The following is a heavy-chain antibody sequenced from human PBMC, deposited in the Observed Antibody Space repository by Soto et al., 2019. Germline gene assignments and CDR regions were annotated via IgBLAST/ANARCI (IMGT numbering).Heavy chain of an antibody. Sequence: EVQLVESGGGLVQPGGXLRLSCEASGFXFXXYDMHWVRQGTGKGLEWVSGISAAGDPDYADSVEGRFTISRENAQNSFFLQMNSLRVGDTAVYYCARTDRDFYGLDVWGQGTTVIVSS. CDR1: GFXFXXYD. J-gene: IGHJ6*02. CDR2: ISAAGDP. CDR3: ARTDRDFYGLDV. V-gene: IGHV3-13*05.